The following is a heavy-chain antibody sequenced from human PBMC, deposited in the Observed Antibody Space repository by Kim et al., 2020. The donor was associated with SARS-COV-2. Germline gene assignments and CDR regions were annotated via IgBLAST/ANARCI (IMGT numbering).Heavy chain of an antibody. CDR2: ISYDGSNK. V-gene: IGHV3-30*04. D-gene: IGHD3-10*01. J-gene: IGHJ6*02. CDR3: ARLDYYGSGSYYMGYYYYGMDV. CDR1: GFTFSSYA. Sequence: GGSPRLSCAASGFTFSSYAMHWVRQAPGKGLEWVAVISYDGSNKYYADSVKGRFTISRDNSKNTLYLQMNSLRAEDTAVYYCARLDYYGSGSYYMGYYYYGMDVWRQGTTVTVSS.